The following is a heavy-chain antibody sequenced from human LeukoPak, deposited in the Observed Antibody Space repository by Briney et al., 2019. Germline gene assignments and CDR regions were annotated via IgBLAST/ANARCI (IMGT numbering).Heavy chain of an antibody. CDR1: GGSISSYY. J-gene: IGHJ5*02. CDR3: ARQANSNSASNWFDP. D-gene: IGHD4-11*01. CDR2: IYTSGST. V-gene: IGHV4-4*09. Sequence: SETLSLTCIVSGGSISSYYWSWIRQPPGKGLEWIGYIYTSGSTNYNPSLKSRVTISVDTSKNQFSLKLSSVTAADTAVYYCARQANSNSASNWFDPWGQGTLVTVSS.